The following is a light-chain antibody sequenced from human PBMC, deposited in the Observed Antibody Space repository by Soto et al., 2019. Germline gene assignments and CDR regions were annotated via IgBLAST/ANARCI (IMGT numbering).Light chain of an antibody. Sequence: EIVLTQSPGTLSLSPGERATLSCRASQSVSSNYLVWYQQKPGQAPRLLIYGTSSRATGIPDRFSGSGSGTDFTLPISRLEPEDCAVYYCQQFDTSPRTFGQGTSVEIK. CDR1: QSVSSNY. J-gene: IGKJ1*01. CDR3: QQFDTSPRT. CDR2: GTS. V-gene: IGKV3-20*01.